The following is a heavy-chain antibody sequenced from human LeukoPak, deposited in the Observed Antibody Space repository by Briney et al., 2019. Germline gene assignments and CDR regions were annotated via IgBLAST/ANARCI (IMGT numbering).Heavy chain of an antibody. CDR1: GFTFSGST. V-gene: IGHV3-73*01. J-gene: IGHJ3*02. CDR3: TSIDVPGGIFDI. D-gene: IGHD6-13*01. Sequence: GGSLRLSCAASGFTFSGSTMHWVRQASGKGLEWVGRIRSKAGTYATAYAASVRGRFTISRDDSKNTAHLQMNSLKTEDTAVYYCTSIDVPGGIFDIWGQGTLVTVSS. CDR2: IRSKAGTYAT.